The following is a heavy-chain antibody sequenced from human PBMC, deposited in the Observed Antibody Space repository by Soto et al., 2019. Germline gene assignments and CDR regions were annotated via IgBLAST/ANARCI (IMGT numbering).Heavy chain of an antibody. CDR3: ARINDDAFDI. J-gene: IGHJ3*02. V-gene: IGHV4-59*01. CDR2: IYYSGST. Sequence: SETLSLTCTVSGGSISSYYWSWIRQPPGKGLEWIGYIYYSGSTNYNPSLKSRVTISVDTSKNQFSLKLSSVTAADTAVYYCARINDDAFDIWGQGTMVTVSS. CDR1: GGSISSYY. D-gene: IGHD2-8*01.